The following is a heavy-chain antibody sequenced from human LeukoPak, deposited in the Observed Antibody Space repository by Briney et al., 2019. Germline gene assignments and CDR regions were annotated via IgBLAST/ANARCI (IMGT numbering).Heavy chain of an antibody. CDR2: ITGDGGGT. D-gene: IGHD3-16*01. V-gene: IGHV3-23*01. CDR1: GFTFRSYV. Sequence: GGSLRLSCAASGFTFRSYVMSWVRQAPGKGLEWMSAITGDGGGTNHADSVKGRFTISRDSSKNTLYLQMNSLRAEDTAVYYCAKDMSLFDYWGQGTLVTVSS. J-gene: IGHJ4*02. CDR3: AKDMSLFDY.